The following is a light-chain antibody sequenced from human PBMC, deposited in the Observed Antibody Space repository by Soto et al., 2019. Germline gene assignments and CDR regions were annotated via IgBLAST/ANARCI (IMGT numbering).Light chain of an antibody. CDR3: QQSYSTLIT. CDR1: QSISSW. J-gene: IGKJ5*01. V-gene: IGKV1-39*01. Sequence: IQLTQSPSSLSASVGDRATVTCVASQSISSWLAWYQQKPGKAPKLLIYAAYSLQSGVTSRFSGSGSGTDFTLTISSLQPEDFATYYCQQSYSTLITVGPGTRLEIK. CDR2: AAY.